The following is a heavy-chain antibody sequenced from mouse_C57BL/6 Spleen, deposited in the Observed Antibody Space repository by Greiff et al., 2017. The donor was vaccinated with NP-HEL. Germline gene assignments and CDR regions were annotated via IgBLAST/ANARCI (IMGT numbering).Heavy chain of an antibody. D-gene: IGHD4-1*01. CDR2: IRSKSNNYAT. CDR1: GFSFNTYA. V-gene: IGHV10-1*01. Sequence: EVQLVESGGGLVQPKGSLKLSCAASGFSFNTYAMNWVRQAPGKGLEWVARIRSKSNNYATYYADSVKDRFTISRDDSESMLYLQMNNLKTEDTAMYYCVRQELGVFDYWGQGTTLTVSS. CDR3: VRQELGVFDY. J-gene: IGHJ2*01.